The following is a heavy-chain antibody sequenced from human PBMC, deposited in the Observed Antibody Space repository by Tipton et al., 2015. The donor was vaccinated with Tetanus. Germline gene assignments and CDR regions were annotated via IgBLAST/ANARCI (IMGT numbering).Heavy chain of an antibody. CDR3: ARDPGILLWFGELHISGGMDV. J-gene: IGHJ6*02. CDR1: GFTFSSYG. V-gene: IGHV3-33*01. CDR2: IWYDGSNK. Sequence: SLRLSCAASGFTFSSYGMHWVRQAPGKGLEWVAVIWYDGSNKYYADSVKGRFTISRDNSKNTLYLQMNSLRAEDTAVYYCARDPGILLWFGELHISGGMDVWGQGTTVTVSS. D-gene: IGHD3-10*01.